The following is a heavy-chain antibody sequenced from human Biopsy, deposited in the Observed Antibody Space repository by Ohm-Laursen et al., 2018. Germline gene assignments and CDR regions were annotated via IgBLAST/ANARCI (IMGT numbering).Heavy chain of an antibody. V-gene: IGHV1-2*02. CDR2: ISPKSGGT. CDR1: GFSFTGYY. Sequence: VASVKVPCKASGFSFTGYYIHWVRQAPGQGLEWMGWISPKSGGTNYAQKFQGNITMTKNTSMSTAYMEMSRLRSDDTAVYYCALQSVAQMKNFDYWGQGTLVTVSS. CDR3: ALQSVAQMKNFDY. D-gene: IGHD6-19*01. J-gene: IGHJ4*02.